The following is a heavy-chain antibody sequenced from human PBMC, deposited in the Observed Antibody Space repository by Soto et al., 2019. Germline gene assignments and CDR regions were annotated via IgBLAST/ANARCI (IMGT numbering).Heavy chain of an antibody. CDR3: ANRGYSSGWYGY. V-gene: IGHV3-33*06. J-gene: IGHJ4*02. Sequence: GGSLRLSCAASGFTFSSYGMHWVRQAPGKGLEWVAVIWYDGSNKYYADSVKGRFTISRDNSKNTLYLQMNSLRAEDTAVYYCANRGYSSGWYGYWGQGTLVTVSS. D-gene: IGHD6-19*01. CDR2: IWYDGSNK. CDR1: GFTFSSYG.